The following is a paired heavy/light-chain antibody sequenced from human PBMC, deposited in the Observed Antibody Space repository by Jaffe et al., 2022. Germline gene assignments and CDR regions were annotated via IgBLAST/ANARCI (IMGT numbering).Heavy chain of an antibody. CDR1: GLTFSEEY. V-gene: IGHV3-11*01. CDR2: IGDSSSPI. D-gene: IGHD3-22*01. J-gene: IGHJ4*02. Sequence: QVKLVESGGGLVKAGGSLRLSCAVSGLTFSEEYMSWIRQAPGKGLEFISYIGDSSSPIYHADSVKGRFTISRDNAKNSLYLQMNSLTAEDTAVYYCARLADSSCDYWGQGTLVTVSS. CDR3: ARLADSSCDY.
Light chain of an antibody. CDR1: QSLAHHTGNTY. CDR2: KVS. J-gene: IGKJ4*01. V-gene: IGKV2-30*02. CDR3: MQGTYWPGLT. Sequence: DVVLTQSPLSLPVTLGQPASISCRSSQSLAHHTGNTYLSWFQQRPGQSPRRLIYKVSNRDSGVPDRFSGSGSGTDFTLKINRVEAEDVALYYCMQGTYWPGLTFGGGTKVEIK.